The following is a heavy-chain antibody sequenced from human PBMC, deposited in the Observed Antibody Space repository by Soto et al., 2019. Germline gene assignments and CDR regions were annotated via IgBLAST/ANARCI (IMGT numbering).Heavy chain of an antibody. CDR2: IIPLFGTT. CDR1: GGTFSSYA. V-gene: IGHV1-69*06. Sequence: SVKVSCKASGGTFSSYAISWVRQAPGQGLEWMGGIIPLFGTTYHAQKFQGRVMITADKSTSTAYMELISLSSEDTAMYYCARSGTRPDGLDVWGQGTTVTASS. D-gene: IGHD1-7*01. CDR3: ARSGTRPDGLDV. J-gene: IGHJ6*02.